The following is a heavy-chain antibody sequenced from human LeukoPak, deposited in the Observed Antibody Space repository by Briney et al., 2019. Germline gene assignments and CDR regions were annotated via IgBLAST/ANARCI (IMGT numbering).Heavy chain of an antibody. V-gene: IGHV4-34*01. J-gene: IGHJ1*01. CDR1: GGSFSGYY. CDR3: ARDRNYYGSGSYPRAGYFQH. CDR2: INHSGST. Sequence: SETLSLTCAVYGGSFSGYYWSWIRQPPGKGLEWIGEINHSGSTNYNPSLKSRVTISVDTSKNQFSLKLSSVTAADTAVYCCARDRNYYGSGSYPRAGYFQHWGQGTLVTVSS. D-gene: IGHD3-10*01.